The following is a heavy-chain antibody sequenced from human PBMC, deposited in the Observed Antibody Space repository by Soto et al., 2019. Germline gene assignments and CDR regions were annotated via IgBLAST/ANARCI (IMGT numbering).Heavy chain of an antibody. J-gene: IGHJ1*01. CDR3: ARDFRSSWYHRGLRAEYFQH. V-gene: IGHV3-48*01. Sequence: PGGSLRLSCAASGFTFSSYSMNWVRQAPGKGLEWVSYISSSSSTIYYADSVKGRFTISRDNAKNSLYLQMNSLRAEDTAVYYCARDFRSSWYHRGLRAEYFQHWGQGTLVTVSS. D-gene: IGHD6-13*01. CDR2: ISSSSSTI. CDR1: GFTFSSYS.